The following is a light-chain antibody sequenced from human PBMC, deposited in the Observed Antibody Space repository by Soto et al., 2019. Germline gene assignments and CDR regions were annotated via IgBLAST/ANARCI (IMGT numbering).Light chain of an antibody. Sequence: QSALTQPPSASGTPGQRVTISCSGSGSSTGTNTVNWYRQLPGTAPKLLIYGDNQRPSGVPDRFSGSKSGTSASLAISGLQSEDEADYYCAAWDGSLNNVLFGGGTKVTVL. CDR2: GDN. CDR1: GSSTGTNT. CDR3: AAWDGSLNNVL. J-gene: IGLJ2*01. V-gene: IGLV1-44*01.